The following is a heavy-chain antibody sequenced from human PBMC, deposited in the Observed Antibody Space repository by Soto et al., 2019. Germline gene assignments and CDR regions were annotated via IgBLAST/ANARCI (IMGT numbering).Heavy chain of an antibody. CDR2: IKSKTDGGTT. CDR3: TADYSSSSGWAIDY. J-gene: IGHJ4*02. V-gene: IGHV3-15*01. Sequence: EVQLVESGGGLVKPGGSLRLSCAASGFTFSNAWMSWVRQAPGKGLEWVGRIKSKTDGGTTDYAAPVKGRFTISRDDSKNTLYLQMNSLKTEDTAVYYCTADYSSSSGWAIDYWGQGTLVTVSS. CDR1: GFTFSNAW. D-gene: IGHD6-6*01.